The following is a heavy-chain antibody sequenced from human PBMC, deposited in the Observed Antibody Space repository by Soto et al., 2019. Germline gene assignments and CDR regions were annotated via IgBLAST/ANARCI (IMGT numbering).Heavy chain of an antibody. CDR1: GFTFSSYS. Sequence: PGGSLRLSCAASGFTFSSYSMNWVRQAPGKGLEWVSSISSSSSYIYYADSVKGRFTISRDNAKNSLYLQMNSLRAEDTAVYYCARALAGIAPHLGPGTYYYYGMDVWGQGTTVTVSS. D-gene: IGHD6-13*01. CDR3: ARALAGIAPHLGPGTYYYYGMDV. V-gene: IGHV3-21*01. CDR2: ISSSSSYI. J-gene: IGHJ6*02.